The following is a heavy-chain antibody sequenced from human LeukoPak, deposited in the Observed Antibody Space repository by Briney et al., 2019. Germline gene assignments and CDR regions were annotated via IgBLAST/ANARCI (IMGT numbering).Heavy chain of an antibody. CDR3: ARDSQAVGTDFDY. CDR2: ISSSSSYI. J-gene: IGHJ4*02. D-gene: IGHD6-13*01. V-gene: IGHV3-21*01. CDR1: GFTFSNAW. Sequence: GGSLRLSCAASGFTFSNAWMNWVRQAPGKGLEWASSISSSSSYITYADSVKGRFTISRDNAKNSLYLQMHSLRAEDTAVYYCARDSQAVGTDFDYWGQGTLVTVSS.